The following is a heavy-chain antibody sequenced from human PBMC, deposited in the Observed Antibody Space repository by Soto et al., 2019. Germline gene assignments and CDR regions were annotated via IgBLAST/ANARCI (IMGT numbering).Heavy chain of an antibody. CDR2: IYPGDSDT. J-gene: IGHJ6*01. D-gene: IGHD3-3*02. CDR3: ATAESRRIFGIIRYYGMDV. CDR1: GYSFTSYW. Sequence: PGESLKISCKGSGYSFTSYWIGWVRQMPGKGLECMGIIYPGDSDTRYSPSFQGQVTISADKSISTAYLQWSSLKASDTAMYYCATAESRRIFGIIRYYGMDVWGQGTTVTVSS. V-gene: IGHV5-51*01.